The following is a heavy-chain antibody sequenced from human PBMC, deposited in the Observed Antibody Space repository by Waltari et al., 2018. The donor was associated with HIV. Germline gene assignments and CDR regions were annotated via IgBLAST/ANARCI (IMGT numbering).Heavy chain of an antibody. CDR2: ISQGGKP. CDR1: GGSLGGYY. Sequence: QVQLQQWGAGPLRASEPLSLTCAVSGGSLGGYYWTWTRQTSGGRLEWIGDISQGGKPNYNSSLDSRVTISGDTSKNQLFLNLTSVTAADTAMYYCARQTLINVFNYWGQGSLVTVSS. CDR3: ARQTLINVFNY. J-gene: IGHJ4*02. V-gene: IGHV4-34*01. D-gene: IGHD3-10*01.